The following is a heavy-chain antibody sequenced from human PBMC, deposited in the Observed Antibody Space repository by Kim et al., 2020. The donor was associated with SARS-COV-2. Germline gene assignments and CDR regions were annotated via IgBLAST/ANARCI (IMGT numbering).Heavy chain of an antibody. D-gene: IGHD6-19*01. Sequence: GESLKISCKGSGYSFTSYWIGWVRQMPGKGLEWMGIIYPGDSDTRYSPSFQGQVTISADKSISTAYLQWSSLKASDTAMYYCATRIAVAGTLPGYWGQGTLVTVSS. V-gene: IGHV5-51*01. CDR1: GYSFTSYW. CDR3: ATRIAVAGTLPGY. J-gene: IGHJ4*02. CDR2: IYPGDSDT.